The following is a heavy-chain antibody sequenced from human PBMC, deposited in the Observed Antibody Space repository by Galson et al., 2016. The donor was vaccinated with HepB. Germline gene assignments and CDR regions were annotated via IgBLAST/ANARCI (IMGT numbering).Heavy chain of an antibody. V-gene: IGHV4-59*01. CDR2: IYYSGRT. D-gene: IGHD6-19*01. Sequence: ETLSLTCTVSGASISGYYMSWIRQPPGKGLEWIGYIYYSGRTNYNPSLKSRVTISVDTSKNQFSLKLSSVTAADTAVYYCARDDSGGWYGFHYGMDVWGQGTTVTASS. CDR1: GASISGYY. CDR3: ARDDSGGWYGFHYGMDV. J-gene: IGHJ6*02.